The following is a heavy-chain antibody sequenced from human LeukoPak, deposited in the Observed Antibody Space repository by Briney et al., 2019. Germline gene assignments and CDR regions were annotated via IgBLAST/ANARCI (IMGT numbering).Heavy chain of an antibody. CDR3: ARKRYSSGWYVYYFDY. V-gene: IGHV3-30*03. CDR1: GFTFSSYG. Sequence: PGRSLRLSCAASGFTFSSYGMHWVRQAPGKGLEWVAVISYDGSNKYYADSVKGRFTISRDNSKNTLYLQMNSLRAEDTAVYYCARKRYSSGWYVYYFDYWGQGTLVTVSS. D-gene: IGHD6-19*01. CDR2: ISYDGSNK. J-gene: IGHJ4*02.